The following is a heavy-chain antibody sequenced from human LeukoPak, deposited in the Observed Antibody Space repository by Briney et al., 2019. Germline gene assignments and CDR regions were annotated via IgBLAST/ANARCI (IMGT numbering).Heavy chain of an antibody. CDR3: AKDPHPRTRYCSSTSCYTLFDY. V-gene: IGHV3-23*01. J-gene: IGHJ4*02. CDR2: ISGSGGST. CDR1: GFTFSSYA. D-gene: IGHD2-2*02. Sequence: GGSLRLSCAASGFTFSSYAMSWVRQAPGKGLKWVSAISGSGGSTYYADSVKGRFTISRDNSKNTLYLQMNSLRAEDTAVYYCAKDPHPRTRYCSSTSCYTLFDYWGQGTLVTVSS.